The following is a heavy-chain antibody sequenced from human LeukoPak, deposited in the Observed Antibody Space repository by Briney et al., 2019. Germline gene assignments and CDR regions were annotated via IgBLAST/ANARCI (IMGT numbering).Heavy chain of an antibody. CDR1: GGSISSGGYS. CDR3: ASNYGTAMVTGDWYFDL. J-gene: IGHJ2*01. Sequence: SETLSLTCAVSGGSISSGGYSWSWIRQPPGKGLEWIGYIYRSGSTYYNPSLKSRVTISVDRSKNQFSLKLSSVTAADTAVYYCASNYGTAMVTGDWYFDLWGRGTLVTVSS. V-gene: IGHV4-30-2*02. D-gene: IGHD5-18*01. CDR2: IYRSGST.